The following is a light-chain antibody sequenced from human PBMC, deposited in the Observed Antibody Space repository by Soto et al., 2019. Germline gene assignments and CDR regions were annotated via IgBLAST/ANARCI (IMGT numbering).Light chain of an antibody. CDR1: QSVLYSSNNKNY. V-gene: IGKV4-1*01. CDR2: WAS. CDR3: QQYYNTPT. Sequence: DIVMTQSPDSLAVSLGARATINCKSSQSVLYSSNNKNYLAWYQQKPGQPPKLLIYWASTRESGVPDRFSGSGSGTDFTLTISSLQAEDVAIYYCQQYYNTPTFGQGTKVEIK. J-gene: IGKJ1*01.